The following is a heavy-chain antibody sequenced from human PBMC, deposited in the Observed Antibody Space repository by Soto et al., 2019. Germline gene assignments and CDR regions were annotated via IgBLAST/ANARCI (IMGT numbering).Heavy chain of an antibody. J-gene: IGHJ4*02. V-gene: IGHV3-74*01. Sequence: EVQLVEAGGVLVQPGGSLRLSCAASGFTFSTSWIHWVRQAPGKGLVWVSRINGDGCTINYGDSVKGRFTISRDNAKNTVYLQMKSLSAYDTAVYYCTRGGNYYFDYWGQGTLVTVSS. CDR3: TRGGNYYFDY. CDR2: INGDGCTI. D-gene: IGHD1-7*01. CDR1: GFTFSTSW.